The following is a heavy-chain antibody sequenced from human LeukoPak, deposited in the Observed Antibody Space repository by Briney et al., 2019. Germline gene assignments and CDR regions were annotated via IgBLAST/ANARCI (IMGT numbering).Heavy chain of an antibody. D-gene: IGHD3-3*01. CDR1: GFTFSSYA. V-gene: IGHV3-23*01. CDR3: ANARLYDFWSGLDY. CDR2: ISGSGGST. Sequence: PGGSLRLSCAASGFTFSSYAMSWVRQAPGKGLEWVSAISGSGGSTYYADPVKGRFTISRDNSKNTLYLQMNSLRAEDTAVYYCANARLYDFWSGLDYWGQGTLVTVAS. J-gene: IGHJ4*02.